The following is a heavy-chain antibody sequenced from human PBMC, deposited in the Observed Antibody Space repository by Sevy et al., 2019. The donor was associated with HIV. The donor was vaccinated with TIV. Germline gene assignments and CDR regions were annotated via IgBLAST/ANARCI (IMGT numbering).Heavy chain of an antibody. CDR1: GFIFSNYA. Sequence: GGSLRLSCATSGFIFSNYAMHWIRQAPGKGLEWVAVIWYDGTDKYYADSVKGRFTISRDNSKNTLYLQMNILRVEDAAVYYCASDWGRDGNSLDYWGQGTLVTVSS. D-gene: IGHD3-16*01. CDR2: IWYDGTDK. V-gene: IGHV3-33*01. J-gene: IGHJ4*02. CDR3: ASDWGRDGNSLDY.